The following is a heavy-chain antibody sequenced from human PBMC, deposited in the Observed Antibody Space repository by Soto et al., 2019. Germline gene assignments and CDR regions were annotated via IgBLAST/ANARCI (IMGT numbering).Heavy chain of an antibody. J-gene: IGHJ4*02. V-gene: IGHV3-30-3*01. D-gene: IGHD3-22*01. CDR3: ARAFYDSGGYNRGPTYFDY. Sequence: QVLVVESGGGVVQPGRSLRLSCAASGFTFSSYAMHWVRQAPGKGLEWVAVISYDGNNKYYADSVKGRFTISRDNSKSTLYLQMNSSRAEDTAVYHCARAFYDSGGYNRGPTYFDYWGQGTLVTVSS. CDR1: GFTFSSYA. CDR2: ISYDGNNK.